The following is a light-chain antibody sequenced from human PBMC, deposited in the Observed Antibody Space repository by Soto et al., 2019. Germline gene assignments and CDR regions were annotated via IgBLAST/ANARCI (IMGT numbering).Light chain of an antibody. CDR1: SSDVGGYNY. J-gene: IGLJ2*01. CDR2: EVS. V-gene: IGLV2-14*01. Sequence: QSALTQPASVSGSPGQSITISCTGTSSDVGGYNYVSWYQHHPGKAPKLMISEVSNRPSGVSNRFSGSKSGNTASLTISGLHTEVEADYYCSSYTSSNTQVIFGGGTKLTVL. CDR3: SSYTSSNTQVI.